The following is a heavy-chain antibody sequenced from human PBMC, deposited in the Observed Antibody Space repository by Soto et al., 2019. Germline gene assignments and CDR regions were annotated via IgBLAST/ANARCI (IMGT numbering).Heavy chain of an antibody. Sequence: QVQLQESGPGLVKPSETLSLTCTVSGGSISSYYWSWIRQPPGKGLEWIGYIYYSGSTNYNPSLKSRVTISVDTSMKQFSLRLSSVTAADTAVYYCVRQGIGVLHGLVDVWGQGTTVTVSS. V-gene: IGHV4-59*08. D-gene: IGHD3-10*01. J-gene: IGHJ6*02. CDR2: IYYSGST. CDR1: GGSISSYY. CDR3: VRQGIGVLHGLVDV.